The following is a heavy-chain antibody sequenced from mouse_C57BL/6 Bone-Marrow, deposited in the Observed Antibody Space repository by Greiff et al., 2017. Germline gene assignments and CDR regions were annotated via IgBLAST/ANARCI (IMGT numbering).Heavy chain of an antibody. CDR3: ARDPYDYGASYWYFDV. Sequence: QVQLQQSGAELARPGASVKLSCKASGYTFTSYGISWVKQRTGQGLEWIGEIYPRSGNTYYNEKFKGKATLTADKSSSTAYMELRSLTSEDSAVYCCARDPYDYGASYWYFDVWGTGTTVTVSS. D-gene: IGHD2-4*01. V-gene: IGHV1-81*01. J-gene: IGHJ1*03. CDR2: IYPRSGNT. CDR1: GYTFTSYG.